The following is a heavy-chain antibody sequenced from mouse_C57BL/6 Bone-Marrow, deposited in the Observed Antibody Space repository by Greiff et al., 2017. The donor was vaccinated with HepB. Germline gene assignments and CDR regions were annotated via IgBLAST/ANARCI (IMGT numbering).Heavy chain of an antibody. CDR2: IYPRSGNT. CDR1: GYTFTSYG. D-gene: IGHD3-2*02. V-gene: IGHV1-81*01. Sequence: QVQLQQSGAELARPGASVKLSCKASGYTFTSYGISWVKQRTEQGLEWIGEIYPRSGNTYYNEKFKGKATLTADKSSSTAYMELRSLTSEDSAVYFCARSGGYYAMDYWGQGTSVTVSS. J-gene: IGHJ4*01. CDR3: ARSGGYYAMDY.